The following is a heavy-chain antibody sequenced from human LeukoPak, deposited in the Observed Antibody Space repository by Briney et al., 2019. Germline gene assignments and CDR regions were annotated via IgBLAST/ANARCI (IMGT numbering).Heavy chain of an antibody. V-gene: IGHV4-39*07. Sequence: SETLSLTCTVSGGSISSSSYYWGWIRQPPGKGLEWIGSIYYSGSTYYNPSLKSRATISVDTSKNQFSLKLSSVTAADTAVYYCARDGLSSGRDSKKKLGFDPWGQGTLVTVSS. CDR2: IYYSGST. CDR1: GGSISSSSYY. D-gene: IGHD3-10*01. J-gene: IGHJ5*02. CDR3: ARDGLSSGRDSKKKLGFDP.